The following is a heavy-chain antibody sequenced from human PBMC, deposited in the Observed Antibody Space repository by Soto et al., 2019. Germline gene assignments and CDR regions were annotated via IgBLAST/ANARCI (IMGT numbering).Heavy chain of an antibody. Sequence: PGGSLRLSCAASGFTFSSYSMNLVRQAPGKGLEWVSAISRSRSDIYYADSVKGRFTISRDNAKNSLYLKMNSLRAEEKAVDYFARDSDRNIVVVPTLDPWGQGTRVTVSS. J-gene: IGHJ5*02. CDR3: ARDSDRNIVVVPTLDP. D-gene: IGHD2-2*01. CDR1: GFTFSSYS. CDR2: ISRSRSDI. V-gene: IGHV3-21*01.